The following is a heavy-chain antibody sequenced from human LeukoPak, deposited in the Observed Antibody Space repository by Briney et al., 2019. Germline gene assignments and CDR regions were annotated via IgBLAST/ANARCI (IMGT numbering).Heavy chain of an antibody. CDR3: ARDGIVSSWHYYYYYMDV. Sequence: GGSLRLSCAASGFTFSSYAMHWVRQAPGKGLEWVAVISYDGSNKYYADSVKGRFTISRDNSKNTLYLQMNSLRAEDTAVYYCARDGIVSSWHYYYYYMDVWGKGTTVTVSS. J-gene: IGHJ6*03. CDR2: ISYDGSNK. V-gene: IGHV3-30*04. CDR1: GFTFSSYA. D-gene: IGHD6-13*01.